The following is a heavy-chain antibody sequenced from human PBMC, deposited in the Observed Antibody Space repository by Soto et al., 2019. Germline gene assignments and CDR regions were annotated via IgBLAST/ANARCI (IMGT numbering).Heavy chain of an antibody. V-gene: IGHV3-11*01. CDR3: SRDRSWTLPYYYDSSGHDAFDI. J-gene: IGHJ3*02. CDR1: GFTFSDYY. D-gene: IGHD3-22*01. Sequence: PGGSLRLSCAASGFTFSDYYMSWIRQAPGKGLEWVSYIGSSGSTIYYADSVKGRFTISRDNAKNSLYLQMNSLRAEDTAVYYCSRDRSWTLPYYYDSSGHDAFDIWGKGTMVTVSS. CDR2: IGSSGSTI.